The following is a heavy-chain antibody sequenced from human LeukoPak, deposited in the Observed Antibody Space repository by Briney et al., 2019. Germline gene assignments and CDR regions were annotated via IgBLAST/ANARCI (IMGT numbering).Heavy chain of an antibody. J-gene: IGHJ4*02. D-gene: IGHD3-22*01. CDR2: IYYSAST. CDR1: GGSISSSY. V-gene: IGHV4-59*01. CDR3: ARSAYYYDGSDYYCFDY. Sequence: SETLSLTCTVSGGSISSSYWSWIRQPPGKGLEWIGYIYYSASTNYNPSLKSRVTISVDTSKNQFSLKLSSMTAADTAVYYCARSAYYYDGSDYYCFDYWGQGTLVTVSS.